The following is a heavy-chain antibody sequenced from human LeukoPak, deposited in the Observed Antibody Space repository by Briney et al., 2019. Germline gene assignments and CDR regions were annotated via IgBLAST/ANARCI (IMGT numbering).Heavy chain of an antibody. CDR3: VREDTPATANY. CDR2: IADDGSNK. Sequence: PGGSLRLSCAASGFAFSSYAMHWVRQAPGKGLEWVAVIADDGSNKYYADSVKGRFTISRDNSNNTLYLQMNSLRAEDTAVYYCVREDTPATANYWGQGTLVTISS. D-gene: IGHD2-21*02. V-gene: IGHV3-30*04. J-gene: IGHJ4*02. CDR1: GFAFSSYA.